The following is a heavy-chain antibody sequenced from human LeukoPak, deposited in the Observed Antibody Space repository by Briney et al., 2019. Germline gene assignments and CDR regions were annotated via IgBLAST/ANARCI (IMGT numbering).Heavy chain of an antibody. CDR3: AGHSDYAGSGYYGMDV. Sequence: SETLSLTCTVSGGSISRSGNYWGWIRQPPGKGLEWIGSIYYSGNPYYNPSLQSRVTISIDTSKSQFSLKLSSVTAADTAAYYCAGHSDYAGSGYYGMDVWGQGTTVTVSS. CDR1: GGSISRSGNY. J-gene: IGHJ6*02. V-gene: IGHV4-39*01. D-gene: IGHD4-17*01. CDR2: IYYSGNP.